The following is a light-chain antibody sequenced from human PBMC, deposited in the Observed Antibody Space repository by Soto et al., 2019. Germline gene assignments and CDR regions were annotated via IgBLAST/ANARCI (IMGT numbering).Light chain of an antibody. J-gene: IGLJ3*02. Sequence: QSVLTQPPSASGSPGQSVTISCTGTSSDIGAYNYFSWYQQHPGKAPKLMIREVSKRPSGVPDRFSGSKSGNTASLTVSGLQAEDEADYYCSSYAGSNDRWVFGGGTKLTVL. CDR2: EVS. CDR3: SSYAGSNDRWV. V-gene: IGLV2-8*01. CDR1: SSDIGAYNY.